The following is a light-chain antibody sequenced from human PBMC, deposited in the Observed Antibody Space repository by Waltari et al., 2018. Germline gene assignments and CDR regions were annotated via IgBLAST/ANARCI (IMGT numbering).Light chain of an antibody. CDR1: QTVRTTS. J-gene: IGKJ4*01. Sequence: EIVLTQSPGTLSLSPGERATLSCRASQTVRTTSLAWYQQKPGQAPTLLIYGASSRATGIPDRFSGSGSGTDFSLTISSLEPEDFAVYYCQQYDISPLTFGGGTKVETK. CDR2: GAS. CDR3: QQYDISPLT. V-gene: IGKV3-20*01.